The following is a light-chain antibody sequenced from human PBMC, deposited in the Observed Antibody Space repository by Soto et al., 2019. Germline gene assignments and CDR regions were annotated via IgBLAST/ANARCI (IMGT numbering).Light chain of an antibody. CDR3: QQYYGSPPWT. V-gene: IGKV4-1*01. J-gene: IGKJ1*01. Sequence: DIVMTQSPDSLAVSLGERATINCKSSQSVLYSSNNKNYLAWYQQKPGQPPKLLISWASTRESGVPDRFSGSGSGTDFTLTISSLQAEDVAVYYCQQYYGSPPWTFGQGTKVEI. CDR1: QSVLYSSNNKNY. CDR2: WAS.